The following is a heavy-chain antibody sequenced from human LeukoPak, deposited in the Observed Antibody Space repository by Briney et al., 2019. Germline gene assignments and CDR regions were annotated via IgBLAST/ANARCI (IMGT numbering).Heavy chain of an antibody. Sequence: SETLSLTCTVSGGSISSYYWSWIRQPPGKGLEWIGYIYYSGSTNYNPSLKSRVTISVDTSKNQFSLKLSSVTDADTAVYYCARTYYDFWSGYYRVYFDYWGQGTLVTVSS. CDR2: IYYSGST. J-gene: IGHJ4*02. CDR1: GGSISSYY. CDR3: ARTYYDFWSGYYRVYFDY. D-gene: IGHD3-3*01. V-gene: IGHV4-59*08.